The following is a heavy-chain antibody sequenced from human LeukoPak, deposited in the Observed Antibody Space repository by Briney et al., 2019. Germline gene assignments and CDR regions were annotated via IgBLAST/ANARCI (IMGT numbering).Heavy chain of an antibody. CDR1: GGTFSSYA. CDR3: ARDGTLGATMDWFDP. J-gene: IGHJ5*02. Sequence: SVKVSCKASGGTFSSYAISWVRQAPGQGLEWMGRIIPILGIANYAQKFQGRVTMTTDTSTSTAYMELRSLRSDDTAVYYCARDGTLGATMDWFDPWGQGTLVTVSS. D-gene: IGHD1-26*01. V-gene: IGHV1-69*04. CDR2: IIPILGIA.